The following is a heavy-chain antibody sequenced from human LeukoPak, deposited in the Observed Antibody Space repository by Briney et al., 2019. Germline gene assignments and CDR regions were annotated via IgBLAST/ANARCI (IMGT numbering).Heavy chain of an antibody. CDR2: ISYDGSSK. V-gene: IGHV3-30*14. J-gene: IGHJ4*02. CDR3: ARGSGYSYGFPDY. CDR1: GFTFSNYA. Sequence: GGSLRLSCAASGFTFSNYAILWVRQAPGKGLEWVAVISYDGSSKNFADSVKGRFTISRDNSKNTLYLQMNSLRAEDTAVYYCARGSGYSYGFPDYWGQGTLVTVSS. D-gene: IGHD5-18*01.